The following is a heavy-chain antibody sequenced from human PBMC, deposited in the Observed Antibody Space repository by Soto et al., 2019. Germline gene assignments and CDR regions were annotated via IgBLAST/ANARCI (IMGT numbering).Heavy chain of an antibody. V-gene: IGHV2-5*02. CDR1: GFSLTTRGVG. D-gene: IGHD5-18*01. J-gene: IGHJ4*02. Sequence: QITLKESGPTLVKPTQTLTLTCTFSGFSLTTRGVGVGWIRQPPGKALEWLALIYWDDDEGYSPSLKSRLTIAKDTSKNQVVLTMTSMDPVDTATYYCEHRPRGYSYHFDDWGQGNRVPVSS. CDR2: IYWDDDE. CDR3: EHRPRGYSYHFDD.